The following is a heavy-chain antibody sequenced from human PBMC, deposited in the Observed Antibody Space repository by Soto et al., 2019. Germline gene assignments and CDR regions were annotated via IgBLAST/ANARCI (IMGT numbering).Heavy chain of an antibody. CDR3: ARDRGLLGENDAFDI. D-gene: IGHD3-10*01. CDR1: RDSVSTNSAA. Sequence: QTLSLTCAISRDSVSTNSAACNWIRQSPSRGLEWLGRTYYRSKWYNDYAVSVKSRITINPDTSKNQFSLQLNSVTPEDTAVYYCARDRGLLGENDAFDIWGQGTMVTVSS. CDR2: TYYRSKWYN. J-gene: IGHJ3*02. V-gene: IGHV6-1*01.